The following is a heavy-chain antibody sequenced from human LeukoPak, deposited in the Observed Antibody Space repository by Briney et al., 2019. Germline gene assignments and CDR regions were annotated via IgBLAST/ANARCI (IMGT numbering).Heavy chain of an antibody. V-gene: IGHV1-18*04. CDR3: ARVAAWGYFDY. CDR1: GYTFTSYG. CDR2: ISGYNGNT. J-gene: IGHJ4*02. Sequence: ASVKVSCKASGYTFTSYGISWVRQAPGQGLEWMGWISGYNGNTYYAQKVQGRVTMTTDTSTSTAYMELRSLRSDDTAVYYCARVAAWGYFDYWGQGTLVTVSS. D-gene: IGHD2-15*01.